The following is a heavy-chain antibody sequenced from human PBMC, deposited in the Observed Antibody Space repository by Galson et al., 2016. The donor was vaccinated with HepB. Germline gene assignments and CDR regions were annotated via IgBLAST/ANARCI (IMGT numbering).Heavy chain of an antibody. D-gene: IGHD5-18*01. V-gene: IGHV3-9*01. CDR1: GFTFDDYA. CDR3: AKDMRPGGYSYGYGYYYYGMDV. CDR2: ISWNSGGI. Sequence: SLRLSCAASGFTFDDYAMHWVRHAPGKGLEWVSGISWNSGGIDYAGSVKGRFIISRDNAKKSLYLEMNSLRPEDTALYYCAKDMRPGGYSYGYGYYYYGMDVWGQGTTVTVSS. J-gene: IGHJ6*02.